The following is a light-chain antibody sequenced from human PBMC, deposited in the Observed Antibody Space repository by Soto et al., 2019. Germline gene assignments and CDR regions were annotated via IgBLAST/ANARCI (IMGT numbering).Light chain of an antibody. CDR3: HQCYSSRT. CDR2: GAS. Sequence: EIVLTQSPGTLSLSPGGRASLSCRASQSLTSSYLAWYQQKPGQAPRLLIYGASSRATGIPDRFSGSGSGTDFTLTISRLEPEDFAVYYCHQCYSSRTFGQGTKVDIK. CDR1: QSLTSSY. V-gene: IGKV3-20*01. J-gene: IGKJ1*01.